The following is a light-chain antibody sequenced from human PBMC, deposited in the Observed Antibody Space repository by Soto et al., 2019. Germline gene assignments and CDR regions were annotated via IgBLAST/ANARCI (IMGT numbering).Light chain of an antibody. CDR3: QQYVGSPT. Sequence: EIVMTQSPATLSVSPGERATLSCRASQSVSSNLAWYQQKPGQAPRLLIYGVSTRATGIPARFSGSGSGTEFTLTISSLQSEDFAVYHCQQYVGSPTFGGGTKVDI. V-gene: IGKV3-15*01. CDR2: GVS. CDR1: QSVSSN. J-gene: IGKJ4*01.